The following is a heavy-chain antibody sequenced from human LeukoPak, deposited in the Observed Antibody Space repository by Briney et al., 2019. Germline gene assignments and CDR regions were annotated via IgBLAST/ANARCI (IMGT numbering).Heavy chain of an antibody. CDR2: IYHSGST. CDR1: GGSISSGGYS. J-gene: IGHJ5*02. Sequence: PSETLSLTCAVSGGSISSGGYSWSWIRQPPGKGLEWIGYIYHSGSTYYNPSLKSRVTISVDRSKNQFSLKLSSVTAADTAEYYCASDRLGWFDPWGQGTLVTVSS. D-gene: IGHD4-11*01. V-gene: IGHV4-30-2*01. CDR3: ASDRLGWFDP.